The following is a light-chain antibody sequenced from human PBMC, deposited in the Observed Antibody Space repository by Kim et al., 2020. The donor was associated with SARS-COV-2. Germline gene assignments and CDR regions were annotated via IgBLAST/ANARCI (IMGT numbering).Light chain of an antibody. CDR3: QSYNRDNVL. CDR1: SGSIGDHY. CDR2: EDD. Sequence: GKTVTISCTRSSGSIGDHYGQWYQQRPGGVPTTVIYEDDQRPSGVSDRFSGSIDNSSNSASLTISRLRTEDEADYYCQSYNRDNVLFGGGTQLTVL. V-gene: IGLV6-57*03. J-gene: IGLJ2*01.